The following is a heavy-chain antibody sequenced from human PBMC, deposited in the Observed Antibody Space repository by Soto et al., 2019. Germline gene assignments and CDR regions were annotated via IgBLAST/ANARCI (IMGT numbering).Heavy chain of an antibody. CDR3: ARGVASGWYDY. V-gene: IGHV3-30-3*01. CDR2: ISYDGSNK. Sequence: QVQLVESGGGVVQPGRSLRLSCAASGFTFSSYAMHWVRQAPGKGLEWVAVISYDGSNKYYADSVKGRFTISRDNSKNTLYLQMNSLRAEDTAVYYCARGVASGWYDYWGQGTLVTVSS. D-gene: IGHD6-19*01. CDR1: GFTFSSYA. J-gene: IGHJ4*02.